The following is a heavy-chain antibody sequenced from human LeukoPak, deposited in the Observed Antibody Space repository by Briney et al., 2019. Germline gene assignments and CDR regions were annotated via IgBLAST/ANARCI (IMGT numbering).Heavy chain of an antibody. Sequence: ASVKVSCKASGYTFTTYDFTWVRQAPGQGLEWTGWISGSNGNRNYAQKLQGRVTMTTDTSTSTAYMELRSLRSDDTAVYYCARSSGWYAPAIDYWGQGTLVTVSS. J-gene: IGHJ4*02. D-gene: IGHD6-19*01. CDR1: GYTFTTYD. CDR3: ARSSGWYAPAIDY. V-gene: IGHV1-18*01. CDR2: ISGSNGNR.